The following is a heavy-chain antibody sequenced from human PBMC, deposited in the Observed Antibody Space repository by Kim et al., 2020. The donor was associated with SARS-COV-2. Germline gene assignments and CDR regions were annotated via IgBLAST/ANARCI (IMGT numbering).Heavy chain of an antibody. CDR2: ISGSGGTT. CDR3: AKGSVVPDALRWFDP. D-gene: IGHD2-2*01. V-gene: IGHV3-23*01. CDR1: GFTFSSYA. Sequence: GGSLRLSCAASGFTFSSYAMSWVRQAPGKGLEWVSAISGSGGTTYYADAVRGRSTISRDNSKNTLYLQLNSLTAEDTAIYYCAKGSVVPDALRWFDPWGQGTLVTVSS. J-gene: IGHJ5*02.